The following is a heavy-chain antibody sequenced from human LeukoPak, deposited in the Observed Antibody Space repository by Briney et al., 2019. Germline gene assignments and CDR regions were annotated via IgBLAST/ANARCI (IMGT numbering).Heavy chain of an antibody. CDR3: VKVTWTVAGPY. CDR2: IKQDGIEK. J-gene: IGHJ4*02. V-gene: IGHV3-7*05. D-gene: IGHD6-19*01. CDR1: GFTFSNYW. Sequence: GGSLRLSCAASGFTFSNYWMSWVRQAPGKGLEWVAHIKQDGIEKYYVDSVKGRFTISRDNAKNSLYLQMNSLRAEDTALYYCVKVTWTVAGPYWGQGTLVTVSS.